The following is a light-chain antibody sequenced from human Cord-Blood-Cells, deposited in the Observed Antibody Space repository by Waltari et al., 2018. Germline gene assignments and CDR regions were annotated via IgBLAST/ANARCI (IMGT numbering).Light chain of an antibody. CDR1: SSDVGRYNL. CDR2: EGS. J-gene: IGLJ3*02. CDR3: CSYAGSSTWV. Sequence: QSALTQPASVSGSPGQSITISCTGTSSDVGRYNLLSWYQQHPGKAPKLMFYEGSRRPSGVSSRFSGSKSNNTALLTFSGLQAEDEADYCCCSYAGSSTWVFGGGTKLTVL. V-gene: IGLV2-23*01.